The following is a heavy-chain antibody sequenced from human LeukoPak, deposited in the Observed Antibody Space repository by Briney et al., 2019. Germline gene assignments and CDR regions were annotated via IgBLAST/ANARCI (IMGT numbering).Heavy chain of an antibody. J-gene: IGHJ4*02. CDR3: PKEEDIVVVPPAPGLFDY. CDR2: ISGSGCST. D-gene: IGHD2-2*01. CDR1: GFTFSCYA. Sequence: GWSLSLSCAASGFTFSCYAMSWLRQAPGKGLEWVSAISGSGCSTYYAGSVKGRFTISSHNSKNTLNLQMNSLSAEHTAVYYCPKEEDIVVVPPAPGLFDYWGQGTLVTVSS. V-gene: IGHV3-23*01.